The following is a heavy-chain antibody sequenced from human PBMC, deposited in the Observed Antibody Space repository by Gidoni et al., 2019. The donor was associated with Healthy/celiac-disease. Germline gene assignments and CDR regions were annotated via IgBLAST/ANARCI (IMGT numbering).Heavy chain of an antibody. V-gene: IGHV1-58*02. J-gene: IGHJ4*02. CDR1: GFTFTSSA. D-gene: IGHD6-19*01. CDR3: AASPVAGPWGAWEY. Sequence: QLQLVQSGPEVQKPGTSVKVSCKASGFTFTSSAMQWVRQARGQRLEWIGWIVVGSGNTNYAQKFQERVTITRDMSTSTAYMELSSLRSEDTAVYYCAASPVAGPWGAWEYWGQGTLVTVSS. CDR2: IVVGSGNT.